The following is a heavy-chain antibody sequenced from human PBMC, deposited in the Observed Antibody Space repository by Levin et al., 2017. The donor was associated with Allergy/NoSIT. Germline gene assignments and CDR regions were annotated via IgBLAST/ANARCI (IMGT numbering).Heavy chain of an antibody. CDR3: ARDLYYSSRFPNRIVGAIYPNY. CDR1: GFTFSSYA. CDR2: ISYDGSNK. J-gene: IGHJ4*02. Sequence: GGSLRLSCAASGFTFSSYAMHWVRQAPGKGLEWVAVISYDGSNKYYADSVKGRFTISRDNSKNTLYLQMNSLRAEDTAVYYCARDLYYSSRFPNRIVGAIYPNYWGQGTLVTVSS. V-gene: IGHV3-30*04. D-gene: IGHD1-26*01.